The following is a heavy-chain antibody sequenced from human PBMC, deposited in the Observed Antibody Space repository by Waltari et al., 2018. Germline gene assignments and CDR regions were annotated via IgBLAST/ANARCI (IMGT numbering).Heavy chain of an antibody. V-gene: IGHV3-33*01. J-gene: IGHJ4*02. CDR3: ARDYVWGSYRLDY. CDR1: GFTFSSYG. D-gene: IGHD3-16*02. Sequence: QVQLVESGGGVVQPGRSLRLSCAASGFTFSSYGMHWVRQAPGKGLEWVAVIWDDGSNKYYADSVKGRFTISRDKSKNTLYLQMNSLRAEDTAVYYCARDYVWGSYRLDYWGQGTLVTVSS. CDR2: IWDDGSNK.